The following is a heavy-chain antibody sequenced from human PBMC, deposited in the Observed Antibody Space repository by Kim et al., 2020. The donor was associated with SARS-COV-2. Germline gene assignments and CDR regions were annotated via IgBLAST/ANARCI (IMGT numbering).Heavy chain of an antibody. D-gene: IGHD3-22*01. CDR3: AREVNYDSSGRYFQH. CDR1: GGSITSYY. V-gene: IGHV4-4*07. Sequence: SETLSLTCTVSGGSITSYYWSWIRQPAGKGLEWVGHIYNSGNTNYNPSLKSRATMSVDTSKNQFSLTLTSVTAADTAIYYCAREVNYDSSGRYFQHWGQGTLVTVSS. CDR2: IYNSGNT. J-gene: IGHJ1*01.